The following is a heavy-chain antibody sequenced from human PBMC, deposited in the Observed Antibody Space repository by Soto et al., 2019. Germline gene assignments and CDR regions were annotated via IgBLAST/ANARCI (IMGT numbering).Heavy chain of an antibody. D-gene: IGHD6-19*01. CDR2: IFYSGST. CDR1: GGSISSGDYS. CDR3: ARVLVGERVKWLVWGPLDY. Sequence: SETLSLTCTVSGGSISSGDYSWTWIRQPPGKGLECIGYIFYSGSTYYNPSLKSRVTISLDTSRNRFSLKLRSVTAADTAVYYCARVLVGERVKWLVWGPLDYWGQGTLVTVSS. J-gene: IGHJ4*02. V-gene: IGHV4-30-4*01.